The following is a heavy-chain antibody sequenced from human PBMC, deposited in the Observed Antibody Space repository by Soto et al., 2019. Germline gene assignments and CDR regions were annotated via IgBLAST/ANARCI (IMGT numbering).Heavy chain of an antibody. D-gene: IGHD4-4*01. V-gene: IGHV3-72*01. CDR1: GFTSSDHY. Sequence: GGSLRLSCAASGFTSSDHYMDWVRQAPGKGLEWVGRARSKANSYTTEYAASVKGRFTISRDDSKNSLNLQMNSLRTDDTAVYYCIRSLDSNYEAWGQGTLVTVSS. J-gene: IGHJ5*02. CDR3: IRSLDSNYEA. CDR2: ARSKANSYTT.